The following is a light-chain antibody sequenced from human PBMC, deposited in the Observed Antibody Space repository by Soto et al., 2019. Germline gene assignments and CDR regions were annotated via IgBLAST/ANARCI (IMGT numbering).Light chain of an antibody. Sequence: DIQMTQSPSSLSASFLDIFIITFRATQAISRYLAWYQQKPGAAPKLLMYAATTLQSGVPSRFSGAASGTEFTLTINSLQSDDFATYYCQQLNSYEFGQGTKVDIK. V-gene: IGKV1-9*01. J-gene: IGKJ1*01. CDR2: AAT. CDR1: QAISRY. CDR3: QQLNSYE.